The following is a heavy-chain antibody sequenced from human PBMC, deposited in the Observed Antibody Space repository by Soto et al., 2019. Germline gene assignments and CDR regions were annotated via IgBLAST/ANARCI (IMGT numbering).Heavy chain of an antibody. Sequence: SEALSLTCTVSGVSISSYYWSWIRQPPGKGLEWIGYIYYSGSTNYNPSLKSRVTISVDTSKNQFSLKLSSVTAADTAVYYCARVYSGSYLRWFDPWGQGTLVTVSS. J-gene: IGHJ5*02. D-gene: IGHD1-26*01. V-gene: IGHV4-59*01. CDR2: IYYSGST. CDR1: GVSISSYY. CDR3: ARVYSGSYLRWFDP.